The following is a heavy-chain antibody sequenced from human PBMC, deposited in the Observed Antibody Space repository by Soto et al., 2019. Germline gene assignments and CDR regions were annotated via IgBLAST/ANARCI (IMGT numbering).Heavy chain of an antibody. CDR2: ISSSRSAI. Sequence: EVQLVESGGGLVQPGGSLRLSCAASGFTFSSYSMNWVRQAPGKGLEWVANISSSRSAIYYADSVKGRFTISRDNAKNSLYLQMNSLRDEDTEVYYCACSMKVVGAFDYWGQGTLVTVSS. CDR1: GFTFSSYS. V-gene: IGHV3-48*02. CDR3: ACSMKVVGAFDY. D-gene: IGHD3-22*01. J-gene: IGHJ4*02.